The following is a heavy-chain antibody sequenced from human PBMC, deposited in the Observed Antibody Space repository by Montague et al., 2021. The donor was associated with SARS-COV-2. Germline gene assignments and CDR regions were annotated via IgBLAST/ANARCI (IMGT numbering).Heavy chain of an antibody. CDR3: SRAVSVRRAVNWFDR. V-gene: IGHV4-59*11. Sequence: SETLSLTCTVSGGSMSDHYWDWIRQPPGKGLEWLAYIYYSGGINSNASLKSRVTMSVETSKNQSSLKLTSVTAAATAVYYCSRAVSVRRAVNWFDRWGQGTLVTVSS. CDR2: IYYSGGI. D-gene: IGHD3-10*01. CDR1: GGSMSDHY. J-gene: IGHJ5*02.